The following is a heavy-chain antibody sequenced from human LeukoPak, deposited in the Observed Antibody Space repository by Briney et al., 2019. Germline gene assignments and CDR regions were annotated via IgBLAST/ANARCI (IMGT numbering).Heavy chain of an antibody. CDR2: ISSSSSTI. D-gene: IGHD5-24*01. CDR1: GFTLSSYS. J-gene: IGHJ4*02. V-gene: IGHV3-48*04. CDR3: ARTTSRWLQVLDY. Sequence: GGSLRLSCAASGFTLSSYSMNWVRQAPGKGLEWVSYISSSSSTIYYADSVKGRFTISRDNAKNSLYLQMNSLRAEDTAVYYCARTTSRWLQVLDYWGQGTLVTVSS.